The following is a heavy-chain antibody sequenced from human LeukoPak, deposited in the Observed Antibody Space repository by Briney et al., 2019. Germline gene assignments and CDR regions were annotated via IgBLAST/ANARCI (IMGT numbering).Heavy chain of an antibody. CDR2: ISGGGTNT. Sequence: GGSLRLPCTASGFTFSTFAVSWVRQAPGKGLQWVSAISGGGTNTYYADSVRGRFTISRDNSKNTLYLQMDSLRAEDTAVYYCAKQGYSSSWLYFDYWGPGTLVTVSS. V-gene: IGHV3-23*01. CDR3: AKQGYSSSWLYFDY. D-gene: IGHD6-13*01. CDR1: GFTFSTFA. J-gene: IGHJ4*02.